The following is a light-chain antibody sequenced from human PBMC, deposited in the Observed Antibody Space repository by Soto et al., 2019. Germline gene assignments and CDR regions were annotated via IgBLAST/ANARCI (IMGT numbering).Light chain of an antibody. CDR3: SSYTSSSTLV. CDR2: EVS. Sequence: QSVLTQPASVSGSPGQSITISCTGTSSDVGGYNYVSWYQQHPGKAPKLMIYEVSNRPSGVANRCSGSKSGNTASLTISGLQAEDEADYYGSSYTSSSTLVFGTGTKVTVL. V-gene: IGLV2-14*01. J-gene: IGLJ1*01. CDR1: SSDVGGYNY.